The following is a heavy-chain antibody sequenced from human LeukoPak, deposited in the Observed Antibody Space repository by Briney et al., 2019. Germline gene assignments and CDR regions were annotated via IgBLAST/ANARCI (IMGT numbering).Heavy chain of an antibody. J-gene: IGHJ4*02. V-gene: IGHV1-18*01. CDR1: GYTFTSYG. D-gene: IGHD3-9*01. CDR2: ISAYNGNT. Sequence: ASVKVSCKASGYTFTSYGISWLRQAPGQGLEWMGWISAYNGNTNYAQKLQGRVTMTTDTSTSTAYMELRSLRSDDTAVYYCARDSPDYDILTGYYFDYWGQGTLVTVSS. CDR3: ARDSPDYDILTGYYFDY.